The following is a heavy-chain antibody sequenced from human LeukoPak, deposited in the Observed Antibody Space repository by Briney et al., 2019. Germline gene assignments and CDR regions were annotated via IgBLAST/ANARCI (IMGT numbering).Heavy chain of an antibody. CDR1: GGSFSGYY. CDR3: ARGLASGYPPIPFDY. Sequence: SETLSLTCAVYGGSFSGYYWSWIRQPPGKGLEWIGEIIDTGSTKYNSSLKSRVTISVDTSKNQFSLSLDSVTAADTAVYYCARGLASGYPPIPFDYWGQGTLVTVSS. V-gene: IGHV4-34*12. D-gene: IGHD3-3*01. J-gene: IGHJ4*02. CDR2: IIDTGST.